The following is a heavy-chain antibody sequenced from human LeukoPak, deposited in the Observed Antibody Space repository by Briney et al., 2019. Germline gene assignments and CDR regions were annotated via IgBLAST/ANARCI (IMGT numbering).Heavy chain of an antibody. J-gene: IGHJ4*02. CDR3: AKDQGLYHYGSGSHYPFDY. CDR1: GFTLSSYA. D-gene: IGHD3-10*01. Sequence: GGSLRLSCAASGFTLSSYAMSWVRQAPGKGLEWVSAIRGSGGSTYYADSVKGRFTISRDNSKNTLYLQMNSLRAEDTAVYYCAKDQGLYHYGSGSHYPFDYWGQRTLVTVSS. V-gene: IGHV3-23*01. CDR2: IRGSGGST.